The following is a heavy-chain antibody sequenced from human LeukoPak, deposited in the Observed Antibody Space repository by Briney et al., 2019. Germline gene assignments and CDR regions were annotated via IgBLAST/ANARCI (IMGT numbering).Heavy chain of an antibody. CDR2: IYHSGST. Sequence: SETLSLTCTVSGYSISGGYYWGWIRQPPGKGLEWIGSIYHSGSTYYNPSLKSRVTISVDTSKNQFSLKLSSVTAADTAVYYCARRATVVTNYYYYYMDVWGKGTTVTISS. D-gene: IGHD4-23*01. V-gene: IGHV4-38-2*02. CDR1: GYSISGGYY. CDR3: ARRATVVTNYYYYYMDV. J-gene: IGHJ6*03.